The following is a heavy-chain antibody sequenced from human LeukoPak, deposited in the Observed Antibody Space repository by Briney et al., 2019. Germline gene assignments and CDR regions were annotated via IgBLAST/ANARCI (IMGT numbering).Heavy chain of an antibody. V-gene: IGHV3-30*18. CDR3: VKDLLAIDYGYLFDC. D-gene: IGHD4-17*01. CDR2: ISHAGSNR. J-gene: IGHJ4*02. CDR1: GFXAAPAFTFGNYG. Sequence: GGSLRLSCAASGFXAAPAFTFGNYGMHWLRRAPRKGLGRAAVISHAGSNRYYAGSVKGRFTISRDNSKKTLYLQMNSLRVEDTAVYYCVKDLLAIDYGYLFDCWGQGTPVTVSS.